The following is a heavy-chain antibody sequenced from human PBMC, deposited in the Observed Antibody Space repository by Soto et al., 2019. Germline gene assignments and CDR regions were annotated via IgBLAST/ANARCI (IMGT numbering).Heavy chain of an antibody. Sequence: GGSLRLSCKTSGFTFRDYGLSWFRQAPGKGLEWVGSIRSKTDGGTTHYAASVKGRFTISRDDSKRTAYLQMHSPKTEDTAVYYCTRDRPIDYWGQGTLVTVSS. CDR3: TRDRPIDY. V-gene: IGHV3-49*03. CDR1: GFTFRDYG. CDR2: IRSKTDGGTT. J-gene: IGHJ4*02.